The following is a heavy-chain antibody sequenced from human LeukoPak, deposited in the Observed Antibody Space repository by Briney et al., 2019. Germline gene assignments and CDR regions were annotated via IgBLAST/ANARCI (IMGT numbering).Heavy chain of an antibody. CDR2: IKSITDGGAA. CDR3: TAASARAGEFDY. V-gene: IGHV3-15*01. Sequence: PGGSLRLSCAASGFTFSKVWMSWVRQAPGKGLEWVGRIKSITDGGAADYAAPGKGRFTISRDDSENTLYLQMNSLKTEDTAVYYCTAASARAGEFDYWGQGTLVTVSS. J-gene: IGHJ4*02. CDR1: GFTFSKVW. D-gene: IGHD6-19*01.